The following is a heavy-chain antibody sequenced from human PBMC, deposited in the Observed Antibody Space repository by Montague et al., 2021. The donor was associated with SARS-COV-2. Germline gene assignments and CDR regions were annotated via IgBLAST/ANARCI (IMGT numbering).Heavy chain of an antibody. CDR2: VSFNGAKQ. V-gene: IGHV3-30*04. Sequence: SLRLSCAASGFTFTSYSMHWVRQAPGTGLEWLAIVSFNGAKQYYADSVNGRFTISRDNSKNTLFLQMNSLRAEDTAVYFCARVKTGPYVPIDFWGQGTLVTVSS. CDR3: ARVKTGPYVPIDF. D-gene: IGHD1-1*01. CDR1: GFTFTSYS. J-gene: IGHJ4*02.